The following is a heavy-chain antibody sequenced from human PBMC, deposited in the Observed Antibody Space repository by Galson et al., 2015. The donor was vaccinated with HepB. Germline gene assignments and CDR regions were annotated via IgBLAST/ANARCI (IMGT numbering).Heavy chain of an antibody. CDR1: GGSISNYY. D-gene: IGHD4-17*01. V-gene: IGHV4-59*08. J-gene: IGHJ6*02. CDR3: ARYDYGDYFRANGVDV. Sequence: SETLSLTCTVSGGSISNYYWSWIRQPSGKGLEWIGYIYYSGNTNYNPSLKSRVTMSLDTSKNQFSLKLSSVTAADTAVYYCARYDYGDYFRANGVDVWGQGTTVTVSS. CDR2: IYYSGNT.